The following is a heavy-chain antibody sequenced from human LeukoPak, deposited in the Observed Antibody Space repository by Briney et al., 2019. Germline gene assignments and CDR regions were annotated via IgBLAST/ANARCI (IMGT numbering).Heavy chain of an antibody. J-gene: IGHJ4*02. CDR1: GGSISSSSYY. D-gene: IGHD6-13*01. V-gene: IGHV4-39*07. CDR2: IYYSGSI. Sequence: NASETLSLTCTVSGGSISSSSYYWGWIRQPPGKGLEWIGSIYYSGSIDYNPSLKSRVTISVDTSKNQFSLKLSSVTAADTAVYYCARGWRCWYYFDYWGQGTLVTVSS. CDR3: ARGWRCWYYFDY.